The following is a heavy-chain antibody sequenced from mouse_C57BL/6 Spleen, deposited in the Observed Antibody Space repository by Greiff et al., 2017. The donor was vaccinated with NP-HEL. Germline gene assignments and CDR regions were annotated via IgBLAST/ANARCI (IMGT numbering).Heavy chain of an antibody. CDR3: AREGTPLRAMDY. CDR2: ISDGGSYT. D-gene: IGHD1-1*01. CDR1: GFTFSSYA. V-gene: IGHV5-4*01. J-gene: IGHJ4*01. Sequence: EVKVVESGGGLVKPGGSLKLSCAASGFTFSSYAMSWVRQTPEKRLEWVATISDGGSYTYYPDNVKGRFTISRDNAQNNLYLQMSHLKSEDTAMYYCAREGTPLRAMDYWGQGTSVTVS.